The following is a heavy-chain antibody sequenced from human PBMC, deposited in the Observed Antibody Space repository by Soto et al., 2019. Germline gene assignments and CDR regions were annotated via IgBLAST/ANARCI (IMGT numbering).Heavy chain of an antibody. Sequence: SETLSLTCTVSGGSVSGYYWSWIRQSPGKGLEWIGYVHHSGGTNYNPSMQSRVTMSIDTSKNRFSLRLGSVTATDTAVYYCARAPAEYYDERGKGTRYFDYWGQGNLVTVSS. CDR1: GGSVSGYY. J-gene: IGHJ4*02. CDR2: VHHSGGT. V-gene: IGHV4-59*02. CDR3: ARAPAEYYDERGKGTRYFDY. D-gene: IGHD3-22*01.